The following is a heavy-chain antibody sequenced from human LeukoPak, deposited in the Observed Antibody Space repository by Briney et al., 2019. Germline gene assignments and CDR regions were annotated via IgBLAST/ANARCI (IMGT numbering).Heavy chain of an antibody. CDR3: ARGPPYYDFWSGYWNYFDY. J-gene: IGHJ4*02. CDR1: GGSFSGYY. Sequence: SETLSLTCAAYGGSFSGYYWSWIRQPPGKGLEWIGEINHSGSTNYNPSLKSRVTISVDTSKNQFSLKLSSVTAADTAVYYCARGPPYYDFWSGYWNYFDYWGQGTLVTVSS. V-gene: IGHV4-34*01. CDR2: INHSGST. D-gene: IGHD3-3*01.